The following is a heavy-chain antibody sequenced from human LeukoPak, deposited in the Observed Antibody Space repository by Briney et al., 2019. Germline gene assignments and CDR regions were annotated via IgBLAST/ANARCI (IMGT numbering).Heavy chain of an antibody. V-gene: IGHV1-69*06. CDR3: ARLARRRSAMNYFQH. CDR2: IIPIFGTA. J-gene: IGHJ1*01. CDR1: GGTFSSYA. Sequence: GASVKVSCKASGGTFSSYAISWVRQAPGQGLEWMGGIIPIFGTANYAQKFQGRVTITADKSTSTAYMELSSLRSEDTAVYYCARLARRRSAMNYFQHWGQGTLVTVSS. D-gene: IGHD2-2*01.